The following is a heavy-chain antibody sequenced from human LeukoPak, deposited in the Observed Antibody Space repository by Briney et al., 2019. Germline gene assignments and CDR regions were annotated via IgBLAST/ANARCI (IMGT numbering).Heavy chain of an antibody. CDR1: GFTFSSYW. CDR3: ARDSPPHGYCSGGSCYVMPAVRQPNWFDP. V-gene: IGHV3-7*01. D-gene: IGHD2-15*01. J-gene: IGHJ5*02. CDR2: IKQDGSEK. Sequence: GGSLRLSCAASGFTFSSYWMSWVRQAPGKGLEWVANIKQDGSEKYYVDSVKGRFTISRDNAKNSLYLQMNSLRAEDTAVYYCARDSPPHGYCSGGSCYVMPAVRQPNWFDPWGQGTLVTVSS.